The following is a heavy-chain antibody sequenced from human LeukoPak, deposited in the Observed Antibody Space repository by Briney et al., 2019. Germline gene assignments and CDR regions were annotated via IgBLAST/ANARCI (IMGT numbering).Heavy chain of an antibody. V-gene: IGHV3-30-3*01. CDR3: ARAGGGYGDFDY. J-gene: IGHJ4*02. CDR1: GFTFSSYA. Sequence: GGSLRLSCAASGFTFSSYAMHWVRQAPGKGLEWVAVISYDGSNKYYADSVKGRFTISRDNARNSLYLQMNSLRVEDTAVYYCARAGGGYGDFDYWGQGTLVTVFS. CDR2: ISYDGSNK. D-gene: IGHD5-12*01.